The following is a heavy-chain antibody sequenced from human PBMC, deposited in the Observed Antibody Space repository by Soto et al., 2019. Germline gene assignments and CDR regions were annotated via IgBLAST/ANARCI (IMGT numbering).Heavy chain of an antibody. CDR3: ARQLGSSPSRTSYYYYGMDV. D-gene: IGHD6-6*01. Sequence: XDSLNVSWKCSGNRFTSYWIGWVLQMPGKGREWMGIIYPGDSDTRYSPSFQGQVTISAEKSISTAYLQWSSLKASDTAMYYCARQLGSSPSRTSYYYYGMDVWGQRTTVTVSS. CDR1: GNRFTSYW. CDR2: IYPGDSDT. V-gene: IGHV5-51*01. J-gene: IGHJ6*02.